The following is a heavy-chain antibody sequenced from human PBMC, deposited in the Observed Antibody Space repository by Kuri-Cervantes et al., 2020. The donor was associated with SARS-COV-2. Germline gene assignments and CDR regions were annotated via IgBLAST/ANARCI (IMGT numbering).Heavy chain of an antibody. CDR1: ETTFPNYD. Sequence: ASVKVSCKAPETTFPNYDINWVRHAPGQGLEWMGMVKTNNGNTLYAQFFQGRVTMTRDTSTSTVYMELSSLTSEDTAIYYCYGAAKKGFDYWGQGTLVTVSS. J-gene: IGHJ4*02. V-gene: IGHV1-8*01. D-gene: IGHD4/OR15-4a*01. CDR2: VKTNNGNT. CDR3: YGAAKKGFDY.